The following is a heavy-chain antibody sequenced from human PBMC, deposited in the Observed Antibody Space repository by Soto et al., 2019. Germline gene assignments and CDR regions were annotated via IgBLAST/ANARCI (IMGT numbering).Heavy chain of an antibody. CDR1: GFTFSRYG. CDR2: IDTTGAP. J-gene: IGHJ4*02. Sequence: VQLVESGGGLVQPGGSLRLSCAASGFTFSRYGMHWVRQGTGKGLEWVSGIDTTGAPYYSGSVKGRFTISRENAKNALFLEMDSLRPGDTAVYYCARESSDWSAVDYWGQGTLVTVSS. CDR3: ARESSDWSAVDY. D-gene: IGHD6-19*01. V-gene: IGHV3-13*05.